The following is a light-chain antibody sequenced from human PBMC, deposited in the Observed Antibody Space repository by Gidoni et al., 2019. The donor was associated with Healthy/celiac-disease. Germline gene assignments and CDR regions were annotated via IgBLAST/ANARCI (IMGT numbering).Light chain of an antibody. CDR2: SNK. CDR1: SSNIGSNT. J-gene: IGLJ3*02. Sequence: HSVLTQPPSASGTPGQGATISCSGSSSNIGSNTVNWYQQPPGTAPKLLIYSNKPRPSGVPDRFSGSKSGTSASLAISGLQSEDEADYYCAAWDDSLNGPVFGGGTKLTVL. CDR3: AAWDDSLNGPV. V-gene: IGLV1-44*01.